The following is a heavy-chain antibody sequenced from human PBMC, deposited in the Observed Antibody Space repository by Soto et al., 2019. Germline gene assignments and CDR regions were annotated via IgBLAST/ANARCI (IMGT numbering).Heavy chain of an antibody. D-gene: IGHD6-6*01. CDR2: ISYDGSNK. J-gene: IGHJ4*02. CDR1: GFIFSSYA. CDR3: ARGLIAARPGLFRGPIDY. V-gene: IGHV3-30-3*01. Sequence: QVQLVESGGGVVQPGRSLRLSCVASGFIFSSYATHWVRQAPGKGLAWVAVISYDGSNKYYADSVKGRFTISRDNSKNTLSLQMSGLSTEDTAVYFCARGLIAARPGLFRGPIDYWGQGTLVTVSS.